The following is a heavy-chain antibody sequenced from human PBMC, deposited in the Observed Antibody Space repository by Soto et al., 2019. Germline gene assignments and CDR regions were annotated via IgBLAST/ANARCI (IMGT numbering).Heavy chain of an antibody. V-gene: IGHV3-23*01. J-gene: IGHJ2*01. D-gene: IGHD3-3*01. CDR3: SKVGDYDENFDHWYFDL. CDR2: ITRSGSDT. Sequence: EVQLLESGGGLVQPGGSLRLSCAASGFTFSSYAMTWVRQAPGKGLEWVSAITRSGSDTNYLDSVKGRFTISRDNSKNTLYLHMKSLRAVDTAVYYCSKVGDYDENFDHWYFDLWGRGTLVNVSS. CDR1: GFTFSSYA.